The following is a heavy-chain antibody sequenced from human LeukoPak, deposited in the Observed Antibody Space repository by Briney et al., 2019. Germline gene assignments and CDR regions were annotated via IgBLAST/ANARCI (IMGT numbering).Heavy chain of an antibody. CDR2: IHHSGST. V-gene: IGHV4-38-2*02. D-gene: IGHD2-15*01. CDR1: GYSISSGYY. Sequence: SETLSLTCTASGYSISSGYYWGWIRQPPGKGLEWIGSIHHSGSTYYNPSLKSRVTISVDTSKNLFSLNMSSVTAADTAVYYCARLIYCSGGNCNLGYFDYWGQGTLVTVSS. CDR3: ARLIYCSGGNCNLGYFDY. J-gene: IGHJ4*02.